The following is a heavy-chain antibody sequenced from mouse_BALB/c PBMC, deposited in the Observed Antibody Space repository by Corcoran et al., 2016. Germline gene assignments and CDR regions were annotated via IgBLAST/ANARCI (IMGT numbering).Heavy chain of an antibody. V-gene: IGHV1-22*01. CDR1: GYTFTAYT. CDR2: INPNNGGT. D-gene: IGHD2-10*02. Sequence: EVQLQQSGPELVKPGASVKISCKTSGYTFTAYTMHWVKQSHGKSLEWMGGINPNNGGTSYNQKFKGKATLTVYKSSSTADMELRRQTSEDSAVYYWARGREYGNPFAYWGQGTLVTVSA. J-gene: IGHJ3*01. CDR3: ARGREYGNPFAY.